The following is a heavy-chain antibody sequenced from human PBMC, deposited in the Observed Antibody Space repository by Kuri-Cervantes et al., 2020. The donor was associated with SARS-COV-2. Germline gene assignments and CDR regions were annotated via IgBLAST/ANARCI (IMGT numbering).Heavy chain of an antibody. CDR2: IGTAGDT. D-gene: IGHD3-10*01. V-gene: IGHV3-13*01. CDR3: AKDRMVQGVIRGTAFDP. J-gene: IGHJ5*02. CDR1: GFTFSSYD. Sequence: GESLKISCAASGFTFSSYDMHWVRQATGKGLEWVSAIGTAGDTYYPGSVKGRFTISRENAKNSLYLQMNSLRAGDTAVYYCAKDRMVQGVIRGTAFDPWGQGTLVTDSS.